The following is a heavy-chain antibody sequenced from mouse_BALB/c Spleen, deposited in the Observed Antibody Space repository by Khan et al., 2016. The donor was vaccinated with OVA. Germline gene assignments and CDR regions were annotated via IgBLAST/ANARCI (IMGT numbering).Heavy chain of an antibody. V-gene: IGHV3-2*02. J-gene: IGHJ3*01. D-gene: IGHD3-3*01. Sequence: EVQLQESGPGLVKPSQSLSLTCTVTGYSITSDYAWNWIRQFPGNKLEWMGYISYSGSTSYTPSLKSRISITRDTSKKQFFLQLNSVTTEDTATDYCTGGRTYWGQGTLVTVSP. CDR1: GYSITSDYA. CDR3: TGGRTY. CDR2: ISYSGST.